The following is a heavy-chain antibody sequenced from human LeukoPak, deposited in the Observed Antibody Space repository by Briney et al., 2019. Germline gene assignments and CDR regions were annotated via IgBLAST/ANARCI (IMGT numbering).Heavy chain of an antibody. CDR1: GVSISNTDCD. D-gene: IGHD2-2*03. V-gene: IGHV4-39*02. J-gene: IGHJ5*02. Sequence: SETLSLTCTVSGVSISNTDCDWAWIRQPPGKGLEWIGTIFYSGKTYYSASLKSRVTVSLDTSKKNFSLRLSSVTAADTAVYYCARLWIVASWFDAWGQGALVTVSS. CDR2: IFYSGKT. CDR3: ARLWIVASWFDA.